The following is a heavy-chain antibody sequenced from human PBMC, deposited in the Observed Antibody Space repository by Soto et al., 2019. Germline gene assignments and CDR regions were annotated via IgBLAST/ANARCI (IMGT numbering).Heavy chain of an antibody. J-gene: IGHJ3*02. CDR2: ISYDGSNK. D-gene: IGHD4-17*01. CDR1: GFTFSSYG. Sequence: GSLRLSCAASGFTFSSYGMHWVRQAPGKGLEWVAVISYDGSNKYYADSVKGRFTISRDNSKNTLYLQMNSLRAEDTAVYYCAKLTYGDYDLWAFDIWGQGTMVTVSS. V-gene: IGHV3-30*18. CDR3: AKLTYGDYDLWAFDI.